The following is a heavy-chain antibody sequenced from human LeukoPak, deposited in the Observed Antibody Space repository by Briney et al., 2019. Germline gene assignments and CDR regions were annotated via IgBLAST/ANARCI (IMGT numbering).Heavy chain of an antibody. CDR2: IYYSGST. J-gene: IGHJ4*02. D-gene: IGHD5-18*01. V-gene: IGHV4-59*01. CDR3: ARARYSSSSLDY. CDR1: NDSISSYY. Sequence: PETLSLTCTVSNDSISSYYWSWLRQPPGKGLEWIGYIYYSGSTNYNPSLKSRVTISLVTSKNQFSLKLSSVTAADTAVYYCARARYSSSSLDYWGQGTLVTVSS.